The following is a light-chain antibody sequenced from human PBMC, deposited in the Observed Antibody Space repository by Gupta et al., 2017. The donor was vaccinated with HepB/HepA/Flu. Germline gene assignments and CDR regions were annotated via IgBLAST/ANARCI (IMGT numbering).Light chain of an antibody. V-gene: IGLV2-14*01. CDR3: KSYAGSNIWV. J-gene: IGLJ3*02. CDR1: NSDVGAYYY. CDR2: DVT. Sequence: QSALPQPASVSGFPGQSITCSSTGTNSDVGAYYYVSWYQQHPGKVPKLMIYDVTYRPSGVSSRFSGSKSGNTASLTISGLQAEDEGDYFCKSYAGSNIWVFGGGTKLTVL.